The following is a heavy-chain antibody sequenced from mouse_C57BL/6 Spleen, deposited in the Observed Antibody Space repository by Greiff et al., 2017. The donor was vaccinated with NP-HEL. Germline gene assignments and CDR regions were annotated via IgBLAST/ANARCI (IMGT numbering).Heavy chain of an antibody. CDR3: ARGGIYDGNYEDYYAMDY. J-gene: IGHJ4*01. D-gene: IGHD2-1*01. CDR2: IPPNSGST. Sequence: VQLQQSGAELVKPGASVKLSCKASGYTFTSYWMHWVKQRPGQGLEWIGMIPPNSGSTNSNEKFKSKATLTVDKSSSTAYMQLSSLTSEDSAVYYWARGGIYDGNYEDYYAMDYWGQGTSVTVAS. CDR1: GYTFTSYW. V-gene: IGHV1-64*01.